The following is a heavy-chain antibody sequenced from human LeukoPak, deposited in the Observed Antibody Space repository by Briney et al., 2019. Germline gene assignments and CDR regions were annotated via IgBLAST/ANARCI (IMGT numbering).Heavy chain of an antibody. CDR2: LYLAGNT. CDR1: GLTIGSRY. Sequence: PGESLRLSCVASGLTIGSRYMNWVRQAPGKGLEWVSALYLAGNTYYADSVRGRFTISRDNSKNTLYLQMNSLRAEDTAVYYCAKTRPLDSSSWSHGDYWGQGTLVTVSS. D-gene: IGHD6-13*01. J-gene: IGHJ4*02. V-gene: IGHV3-53*01. CDR3: AKTRPLDSSSWSHGDY.